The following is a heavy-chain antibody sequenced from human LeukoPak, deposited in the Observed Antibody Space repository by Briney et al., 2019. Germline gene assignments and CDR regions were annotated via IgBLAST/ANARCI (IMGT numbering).Heavy chain of an antibody. Sequence: PGGSLRLSCAASGFTFSNYATSWVRQAPGKGLEWVSGISASGGSTYYADSVKGRFTSSRDNSKNTLYLQMNSLRAEDTAVYYCAKDGGYCSSTSCSLDYWGQGTLVTVSS. CDR2: ISASGGST. J-gene: IGHJ4*02. V-gene: IGHV3-23*01. CDR3: AKDGGYCSSTSCSLDY. CDR1: GFTFSNYA. D-gene: IGHD2-2*03.